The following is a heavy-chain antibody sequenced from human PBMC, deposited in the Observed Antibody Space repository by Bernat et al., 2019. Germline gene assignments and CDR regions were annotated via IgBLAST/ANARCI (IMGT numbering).Heavy chain of an antibody. J-gene: IGHJ5*02. Sequence: EVQLVETGGGLIQPGGSLRLSCAASGFIVSSNYMSWVRQAPGKGLEWASVIYSGGSTYYADSVKGRFTISRDNSKNTLYLQMNSLRAEDTAVYYCAGSNWNDQTVPWGQGTLVTVSS. CDR1: GFIVSSNY. V-gene: IGHV3-53*02. CDR2: IYSGGST. CDR3: AGSNWNDQTVP. D-gene: IGHD1-20*01.